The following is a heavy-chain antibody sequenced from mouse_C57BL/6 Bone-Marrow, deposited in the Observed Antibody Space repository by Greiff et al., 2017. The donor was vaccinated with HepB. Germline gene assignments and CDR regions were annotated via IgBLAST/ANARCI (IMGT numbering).Heavy chain of an antibody. D-gene: IGHD1-1*01. CDR2: IYPGSGST. CDR1: GYTFTSYW. V-gene: IGHV1-55*01. J-gene: IGHJ1*03. CDR3: ATYYYGSSYGYFDV. Sequence: VQLQQSGAELVKPGASVKMSCKASGYTFTSYWITWVKQRPGQGLEWIGDIYPGSGSTNYNEKFKSKATLTVDTSSSPAYMQLSSLTSEDSAVYYCATYYYGSSYGYFDVWGTGTTVTVSS.